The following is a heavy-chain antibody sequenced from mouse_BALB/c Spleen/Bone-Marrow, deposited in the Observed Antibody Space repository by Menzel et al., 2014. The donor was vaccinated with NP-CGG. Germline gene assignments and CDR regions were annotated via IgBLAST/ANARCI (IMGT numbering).Heavy chain of an antibody. CDR2: IRNKAKGYTT. Sequence: EVKVVESGGGLVQPGGSLRLSCETSGFTFTDYYMSWVRQPPGKALEWLGFIRNKAKGYTTDYSASVKGRFTISRDNSLSISYLQMNTLRAEDSATYYCARDENVGIYWYFDVWGAGTTVTVSS. J-gene: IGHJ1*01. CDR1: GFTFTDYY. CDR3: ARDENVGIYWYFDV. V-gene: IGHV7-3*02.